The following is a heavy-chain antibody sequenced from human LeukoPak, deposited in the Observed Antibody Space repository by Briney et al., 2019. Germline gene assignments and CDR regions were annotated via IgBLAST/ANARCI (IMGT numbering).Heavy chain of an antibody. D-gene: IGHD3/OR15-3a*01. Sequence: GASVKVSCKASGYTFTRYAVNWVRQAPGQGLEWMGWINTNTGNPTYGQGFTGRFVFSLDTSVTTAYLQIISLKDEDTAVYYCARSGFWTHHPAFDIWGQGTMVTVSS. CDR1: GYTFTRYA. CDR3: ARSGFWTHHPAFDI. V-gene: IGHV7-4-1*02. J-gene: IGHJ3*02. CDR2: INTNTGNP.